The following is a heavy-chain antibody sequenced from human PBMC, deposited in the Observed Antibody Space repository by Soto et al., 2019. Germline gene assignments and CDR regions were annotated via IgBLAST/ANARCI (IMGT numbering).Heavy chain of an antibody. CDR1: GFTFSTYA. CDR3: ARGPPYSSGWYDDY. Sequence: QVQLVESGGGVVQPGRSLTLSCATSGFTFSTYAMHWVRQAPGKGPEWVAVIWYDGSNKYYADSVKGRFTVSRDNSRNALSLQMNSLRAEDTAVYYCARGPPYSSGWYDDYWGQGTLVTVSS. D-gene: IGHD6-19*01. V-gene: IGHV3-33*01. CDR2: IWYDGSNK. J-gene: IGHJ4*02.